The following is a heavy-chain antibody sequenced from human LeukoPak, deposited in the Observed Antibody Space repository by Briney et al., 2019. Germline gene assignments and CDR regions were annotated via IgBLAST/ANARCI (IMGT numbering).Heavy chain of an antibody. Sequence: LETLSLTCTVSGGSISCSSYYWGWIRQPPGKGLEWIGNIFYSGSTYYNPSLKSRVTISVDTSKNQFSLNLTSVTAADTAVYYCARVDYAALDIWGHGTMVTVSS. D-gene: IGHD4-17*01. CDR1: GGSISCSSYY. J-gene: IGHJ3*02. CDR3: ARVDYAALDI. V-gene: IGHV4-39*01. CDR2: IFYSGST.